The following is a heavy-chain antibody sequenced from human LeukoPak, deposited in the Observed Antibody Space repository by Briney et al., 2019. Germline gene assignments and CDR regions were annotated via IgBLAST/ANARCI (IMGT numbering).Heavy chain of an antibody. Sequence: ASVKVSCKASGYTFTSYYMHWVRQAPGQGLEWMGWINPNSGGTNYAQKFQGRVTMTRDTSISTAYMELSRLRSDDTAVYYCAKVAVPEAMVRGIISWFDPWGQGTLVTVSS. CDR3: AKVAVPEAMVRGIISWFDP. D-gene: IGHD3-10*01. V-gene: IGHV1-2*02. CDR1: GYTFTSYY. CDR2: INPNSGGT. J-gene: IGHJ5*02.